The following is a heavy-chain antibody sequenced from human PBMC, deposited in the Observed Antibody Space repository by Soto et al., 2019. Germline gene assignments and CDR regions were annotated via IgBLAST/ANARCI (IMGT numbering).Heavy chain of an antibody. D-gene: IGHD3-16*01. J-gene: IGHJ5*01. CDR2: IYYTGTT. CDR3: ATVLHDYGTNWVDS. CDR1: GASIRSGRYY. Sequence: QVQLQESGPRLVKPSQTLSLTCSVSGASIRSGRYYWSWIRQSPGRGLEWIGYIYYTGTTHYNPAVKSRVTILLENSKDQFSLALTSGTAADTALYYCATVLHDYGTNWVDSWGQGTQVTVSS. V-gene: IGHV4-30-4*01.